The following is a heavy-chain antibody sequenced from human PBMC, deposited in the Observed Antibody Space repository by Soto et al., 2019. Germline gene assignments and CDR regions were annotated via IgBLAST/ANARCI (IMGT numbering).Heavy chain of an antibody. CDR2: IIPIFVTA. Sequence: QVQLVQSGAEVKKPGSSVKVSCKASGGTFSSYAISWVRQAPGQGLEWMGGIIPIFVTANYAQKFQGRVTITEDESTSPAYMELSSLRSEDTAVYYCARDQWEKYSTTFGVAPGGIYVMGVWGQGNTVTVSS. D-gene: IGHD3-3*01. CDR3: ARDQWEKYSTTFGVAPGGIYVMGV. CDR1: GGTFSSYA. V-gene: IGHV1-69*01. J-gene: IGHJ6*01.